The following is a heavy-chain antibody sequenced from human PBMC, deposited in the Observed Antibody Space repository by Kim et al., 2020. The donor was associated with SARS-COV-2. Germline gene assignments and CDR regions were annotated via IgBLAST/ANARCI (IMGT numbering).Heavy chain of an antibody. CDR1: SDSFSAYY. CDR3: ARSEGRASWHHFDY. D-gene: IGHD3-3*02. J-gene: IGHJ4*02. CDR2: IFYSGNT. Sequence: SETLSLTCTVSSDSFSAYYWSWIRQFPGKGLEWIGYIFYSGNTNYSPYLKSRVTISWDTSRSQFSLDLTSVTEADTAVYYCARSEGRASWHHFDYWGQGILVTVSS. V-gene: IGHV4-59*01.